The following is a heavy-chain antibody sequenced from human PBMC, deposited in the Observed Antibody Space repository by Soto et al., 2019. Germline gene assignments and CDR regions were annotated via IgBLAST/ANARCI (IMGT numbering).Heavy chain of an antibody. V-gene: IGHV4-30-4*01. CDR1: GGSINSGDYY. D-gene: IGHD2-15*01. Sequence: QVQLQESGPGLVKPSQTLSLTCTVSGGSINSGDYYWSWIRQPPGKGLEWIGNIYYSGSTYYNPSLKSRVTRSVDTSKNQFSLKLSSVTAADTAVYYCARVVVVAATPDWFDPWGQGTLVTVSS. CDR2: IYYSGST. J-gene: IGHJ5*02. CDR3: ARVVVVAATPDWFDP.